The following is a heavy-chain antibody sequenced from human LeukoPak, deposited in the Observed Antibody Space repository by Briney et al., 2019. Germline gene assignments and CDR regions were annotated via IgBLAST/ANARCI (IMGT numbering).Heavy chain of an antibody. Sequence: GASVKVSCKASGYTFTGYYMHWVRQAPGQGLEWMGWINPNSGGTNYAQKFQGRVTMTRDTSISTAYMELSRLRSDDTAVYYCARSRAYYYDSSGYHRAYDAFDIWGQGTMVTVSS. CDR3: ARSRAYYYDSSGYHRAYDAFDI. V-gene: IGHV1-2*02. J-gene: IGHJ3*02. CDR2: INPNSGGT. D-gene: IGHD3-22*01. CDR1: GYTFTGYY.